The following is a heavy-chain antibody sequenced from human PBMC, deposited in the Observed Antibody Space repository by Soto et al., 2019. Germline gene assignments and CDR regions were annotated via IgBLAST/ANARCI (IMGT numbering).Heavy chain of an antibody. CDR2: ISGSGDST. CDR1: GFTFSSYA. Sequence: EVQVLESGGGLVQPGGSLRLSCAASGFTFSSYAMTWVRQAPGKGLEWVSTISGSGDSTYYADSVKGRFTISRDNSKNPLYLQMNSLRAEDTAVYYCTKTFFSGSGSYRGWFDPWGQGTLVTVSS. V-gene: IGHV3-23*01. J-gene: IGHJ5*02. CDR3: TKTFFSGSGSYRGWFDP. D-gene: IGHD3-10*01.